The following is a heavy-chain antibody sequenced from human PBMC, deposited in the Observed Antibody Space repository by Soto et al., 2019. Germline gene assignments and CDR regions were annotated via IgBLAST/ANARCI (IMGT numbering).Heavy chain of an antibody. Sequence: QLKLQESGPGLVKPSGTQSLTCGVSGGSLSTPVWWSWVRLPPGKGLEWIGEVFHSGSANYNPSLQRRVTISLDKSTNQFSLRLSSVTAADTAVYYCARKAWTRLDYWGQGALVTVSS. D-gene: IGHD1-1*01. J-gene: IGHJ4*02. V-gene: IGHV4-4*02. CDR2: VFHSGSA. CDR3: ARKAWTRLDY. CDR1: GGSLSTPVW.